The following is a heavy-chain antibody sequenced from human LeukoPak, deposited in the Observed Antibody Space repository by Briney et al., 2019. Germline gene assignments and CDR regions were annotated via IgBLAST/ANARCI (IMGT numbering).Heavy chain of an antibody. Sequence: ASVKLACKPSNYTFTDYPITWVRQVPGQGLEWMGWISTRNGETHYARRFQGRATMTTDTLASTVYIEVRSLTSDDTALYYCARESGSGSYFYFDYWGPGTLVTVSS. V-gene: IGHV1-18*01. J-gene: IGHJ4*02. CDR2: ISTRNGET. CDR3: ARESGSGSYFYFDY. D-gene: IGHD3-10*01. CDR1: NYTFTDYP.